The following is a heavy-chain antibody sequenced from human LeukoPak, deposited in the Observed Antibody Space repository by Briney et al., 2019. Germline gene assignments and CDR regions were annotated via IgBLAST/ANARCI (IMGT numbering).Heavy chain of an antibody. CDR3: AAEGQWSLVHYFNS. Sequence: GASVKVSCKVSRNTLTDLSIHWVRQAPEKGLDWMGGFDPEDAEVIYAEKFQDRVTMTEDPSTDTAYLELSSLRSEDTAVYYCAAEGQWSLVHYFNSWGQGTLVTVSS. D-gene: IGHD2-15*01. J-gene: IGHJ4*02. CDR2: FDPEDAEV. CDR1: RNTLTDLS. V-gene: IGHV1-24*01.